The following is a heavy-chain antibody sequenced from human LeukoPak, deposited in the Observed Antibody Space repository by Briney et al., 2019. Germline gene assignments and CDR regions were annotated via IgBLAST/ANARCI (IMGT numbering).Heavy chain of an antibody. V-gene: IGHV3-23*01. J-gene: IGHJ1*01. CDR3: AKFCSGGSCYSYFQH. Sequence: GGSLRLSCAASGFIFNSYAMSWVRQAPGKGLEWVSAISGSGGSTYYADSVKGRFTISRDNSKNTLYLQMNSLRAEDTAVYYCAKFCSGGSCYSYFQHWGQGTLVTVSS. CDR1: GFIFNSYA. D-gene: IGHD2-15*01. CDR2: ISGSGGST.